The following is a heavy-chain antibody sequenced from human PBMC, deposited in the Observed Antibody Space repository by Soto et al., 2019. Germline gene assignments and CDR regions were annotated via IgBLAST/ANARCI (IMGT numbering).Heavy chain of an antibody. Sequence: ASVKVSCKVSGYTLTELSMHWVRQAPGKGLEWMGGFDPEDGETIYAQKFQGRVTMTEDTSTDTAYMELSSLRSEDTAVYYCATVLRVAAAGTTYNWFDPWGQGTLVTVSS. J-gene: IGHJ5*02. CDR1: GYTLTELS. CDR3: ATVLRVAAAGTTYNWFDP. V-gene: IGHV1-24*01. D-gene: IGHD6-13*01. CDR2: FDPEDGET.